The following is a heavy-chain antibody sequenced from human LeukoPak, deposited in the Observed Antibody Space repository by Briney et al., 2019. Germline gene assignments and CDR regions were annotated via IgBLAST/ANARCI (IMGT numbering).Heavy chain of an antibody. CDR2: INHSGST. V-gene: IGHV4-34*01. CDR3: ARGDDYSFDY. J-gene: IGHJ4*02. Sequence: SETLSLTCAVYGGSFRGYYWSWIRQPPGKGLEWIGEINHSGSTNYNPSLKSRVTISVDTSKNQFSLKLSSVTAADTAVYYCARGDDYSFDYWGQGTLVTVSS. CDR1: GGSFRGYY. D-gene: IGHD4-4*01.